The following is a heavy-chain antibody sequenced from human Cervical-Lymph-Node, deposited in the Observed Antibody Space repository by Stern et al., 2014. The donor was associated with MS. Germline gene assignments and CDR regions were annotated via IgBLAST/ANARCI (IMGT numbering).Heavy chain of an antibody. D-gene: IGHD3-10*01. V-gene: IGHV1-69*01. CDR1: GGTFSSYA. Sequence: VQLLESGAEVKKPGSSVKVSCKASGGTFSSYAISWVRQAPGQGLEWMGGIIPIFGTANYAQKFQGRVTITADESTSTAYMELSSLRSEDTAVYYCARLGLQWFGESLDAFDIWGQGTMVTVSS. CDR3: ARLGLQWFGESLDAFDI. CDR2: IIPIFGTA. J-gene: IGHJ3*02.